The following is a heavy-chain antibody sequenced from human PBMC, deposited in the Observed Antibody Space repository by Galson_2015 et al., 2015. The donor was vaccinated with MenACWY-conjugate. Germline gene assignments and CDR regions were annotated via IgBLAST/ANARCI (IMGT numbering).Heavy chain of an antibody. V-gene: IGHV3-48*04. CDR2: ISSSSSTI. J-gene: IGHJ4*02. CDR1: GFTFSSYS. Sequence: SLRLSCAASGFTFSSYSMNWVRQAPGKGLEWVSYISSSSSTIYYADSVKGRFTISRDNAKNSLYLQMNSLRAEDTAVYYCARDSYYYDLPDYWGQGTLVTSPQ. CDR3: ARDSYYYDLPDY. D-gene: IGHD3-22*01.